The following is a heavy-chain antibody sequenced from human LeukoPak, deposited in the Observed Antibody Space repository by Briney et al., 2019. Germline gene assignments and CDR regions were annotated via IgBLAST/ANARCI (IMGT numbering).Heavy chain of an antibody. J-gene: IGHJ6*03. CDR3: AKGRPTGSFFMDV. D-gene: IGHD3-10*01. Sequence: GGSLRLACAASGFTFDDYTMHWVRQAPGKGLEWVSLISWDGGSTYYADFVKGRFTISRDNSKNSLYLQMNSLRTEDTALYYCAKGRPTGSFFMDVWGKGTTVTVSS. CDR1: GFTFDDYT. V-gene: IGHV3-43*01. CDR2: ISWDGGST.